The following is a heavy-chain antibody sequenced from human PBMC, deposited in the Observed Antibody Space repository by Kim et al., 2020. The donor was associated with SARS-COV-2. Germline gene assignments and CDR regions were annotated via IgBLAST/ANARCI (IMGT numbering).Heavy chain of an antibody. CDR1: GDTFKNYA. CDR3: ARGGGAGGVSCPTIYYFFHMDV. V-gene: IGHV1-69*13. J-gene: IGHJ6*02. Sequence: SVKVSCKASGDTFKNYAVNWMREAPGQGLEWMGGIIPAFGAAQYAQKFQGRVTITADESRTTAYMELSTLSFEDTAVYFCARGGGAGGVSCPTIYYFFHMDVWGRGTTVTVSS. D-gene: IGHD3-16*01. CDR2: IIPAFGAA.